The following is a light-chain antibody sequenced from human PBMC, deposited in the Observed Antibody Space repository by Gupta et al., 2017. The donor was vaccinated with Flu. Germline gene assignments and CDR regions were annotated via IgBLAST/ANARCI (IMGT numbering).Light chain of an antibody. J-gene: IGLJ2*01. Sequence: QSVLTQPPSASGTPGQRVTISCSGSSSTIGSNTVYWYQQLPGTAPKLLIYSNNQRPSGVPDRFSGSKSGTSASLAISGLQSEDEADYYCAAWDDSLNAVVFGGGTKLTVL. CDR1: SSTIGSNT. V-gene: IGLV1-44*01. CDR3: AAWDDSLNAVV. CDR2: SNN.